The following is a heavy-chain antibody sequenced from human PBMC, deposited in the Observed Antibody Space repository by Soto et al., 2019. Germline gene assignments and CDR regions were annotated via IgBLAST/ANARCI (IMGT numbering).Heavy chain of an antibody. D-gene: IGHD3-22*01. CDR3: ARVDYYDSSGYYGY. V-gene: IGHV1-18*04. J-gene: IGHJ4*02. CDR2: ISGYNGNT. Sequence: QVQLVQSGAEVKKPGASVKVSCKASGYTFTIYGISWVRQAPGQGLEWMGWISGYNGNTYYAQNLQDRVTLTTDASTSSVYMELRSLISDDTAVYYCARVDYYDSSGYYGYWGQGTLITVSS. CDR1: GYTFTIYG.